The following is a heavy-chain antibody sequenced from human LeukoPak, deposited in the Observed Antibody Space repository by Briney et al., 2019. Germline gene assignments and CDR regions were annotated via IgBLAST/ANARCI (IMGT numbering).Heavy chain of an antibody. V-gene: IGHV3-23*01. CDR1: GFTFSSYA. D-gene: IGHD3-22*01. Sequence: GGPLRLSCAASGFTFSSYAMSWVRQAPGKGLEWVSGLSYSGGSTYYADSVKGRFTISRDNSKNTLYLQMNSLRAEDTAVYYCAKWRSGYPNYYFDYWGQGTLVTVSS. CDR3: AKWRSGYPNYYFDY. CDR2: LSYSGGST. J-gene: IGHJ4*02.